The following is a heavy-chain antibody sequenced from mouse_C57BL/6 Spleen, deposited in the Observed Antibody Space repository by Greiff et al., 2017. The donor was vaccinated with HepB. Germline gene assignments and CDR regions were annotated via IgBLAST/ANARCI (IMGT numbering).Heavy chain of an antibody. Sequence: QVQLKQPGAELVKPGASVKLSCKASGYTFTSYWMHWVKQRPGQGLEWIGMIHPNSGSTNYNEKFKSKATLTVDKSSSTAYMQLSSLTSEDSAVYYCARPPHYYGSRGYAMDYWGQGTSVTVSS. CDR1: GYTFTSYW. CDR3: ARPPHYYGSRGYAMDY. CDR2: IHPNSGST. J-gene: IGHJ4*01. D-gene: IGHD1-1*01. V-gene: IGHV1-64*01.